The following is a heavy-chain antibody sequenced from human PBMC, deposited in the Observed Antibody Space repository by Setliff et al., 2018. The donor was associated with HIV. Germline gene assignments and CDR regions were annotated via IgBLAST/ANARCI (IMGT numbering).Heavy chain of an antibody. CDR2: IYWDDDK. J-gene: IGHJ4*02. CDR1: GFSLSTSGVG. D-gene: IGHD5-18*01. CDR3: AHTVDTAMALYFDY. Sequence: SGPTLVNPTQTLTLTCTFSGFSLSTSGVGVGWIRQPPGEALEWLALIYWDDDKRYSPSLKSRLTITKDTSKNQVVLTMTNMDPVDTATYYCAHTVDTAMALYFDYWGQGTLVTVSS. V-gene: IGHV2-5*02.